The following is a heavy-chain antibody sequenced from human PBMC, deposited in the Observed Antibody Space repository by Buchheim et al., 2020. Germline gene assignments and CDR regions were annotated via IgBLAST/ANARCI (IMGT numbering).Heavy chain of an antibody. Sequence: QVQLVVSGGGLVKPGGSLRVSCAASGFTFSDYYMSWIRQAPGKGLEWVSYISTSGDIIYYADSVKGRFTNSRDNAKNSLYLQMNSLRAEDTAVYYCSRQRVYGWRGSVSIDVWGKGTT. J-gene: IGHJ6*03. D-gene: IGHD3-3*01. CDR3: SRQRVYGWRGSVSIDV. CDR2: ISTSGDII. CDR1: GFTFSDYY. V-gene: IGHV3-11*01.